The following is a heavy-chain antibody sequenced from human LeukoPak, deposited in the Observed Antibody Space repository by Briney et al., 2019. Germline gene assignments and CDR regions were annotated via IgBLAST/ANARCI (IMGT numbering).Heavy chain of an antibody. V-gene: IGHV1-8*01. CDR1: GYTLTELS. J-gene: IGHJ5*02. D-gene: IGHD3-3*02. CDR2: MNPNSGNT. CDR3: ARRSKHFYGNWFDP. Sequence: ASVKVSCKVSGYTLTELSMHWVRQATGQGLEWMGWMNPNSGNTGYAQKFQGRVTMTRNTSISTAYMELSSLRSEDTAVYYCARRSKHFYGNWFDPWGQGTLVTVSS.